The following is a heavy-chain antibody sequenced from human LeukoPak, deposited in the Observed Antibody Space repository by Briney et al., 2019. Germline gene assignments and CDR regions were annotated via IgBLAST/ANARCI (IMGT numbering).Heavy chain of an antibody. CDR3: AKDSEVEWPPPPS. CDR2: ISGSGSNT. D-gene: IGHD3-3*01. J-gene: IGHJ4*02. Sequence: GGSLRLSCAASGFTFTTYGMIWVRQAPGKGLEWVLGISGSGSNTYYADSAKGRFTSSRDYSRRTVYLQMNSLRAEDTAVYYCAKDSEVEWPPPPSWGQGTLVTVSS. V-gene: IGHV3-23*01. CDR1: GFTFTTYG.